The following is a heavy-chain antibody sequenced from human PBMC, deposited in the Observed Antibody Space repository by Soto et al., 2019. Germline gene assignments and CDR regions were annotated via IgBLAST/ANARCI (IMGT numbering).Heavy chain of an antibody. CDR3: ARDQSGTVTIIYGMDV. V-gene: IGHV1-69*13. CDR2: IIPIFGTA. D-gene: IGHD4-17*01. J-gene: IGHJ6*02. Sequence: SVKVSCKASGGTFSSYAISWVRQAPGQGLEWMGGIIPIFGTANYAQKFQGRVTITADESTSTAYMELSSLRSEDTAVYYCARDQSGTVTIIYGMDVWGQGTTVTVSS. CDR1: GGTFSSYA.